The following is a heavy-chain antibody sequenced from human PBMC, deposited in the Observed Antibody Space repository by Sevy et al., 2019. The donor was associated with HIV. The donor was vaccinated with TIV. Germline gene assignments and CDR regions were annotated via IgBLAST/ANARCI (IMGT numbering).Heavy chain of an antibody. CDR3: ARDRYYDASGYYYYYYGKDV. CDR2: IYSDGRT. J-gene: IGHJ6*02. Sequence: GGSLRLSCAASGLSVSDNYMNWVRQAPGKGLELVSVIYSDGRTYYADSVKGRFTISRDNSKNTLYLHMNNLRPEDTGVYYCARDRYYDASGYYYYYYGKDVWGQGTTVTVSS. CDR1: GLSVSDNY. V-gene: IGHV3-66*01. D-gene: IGHD3-22*01.